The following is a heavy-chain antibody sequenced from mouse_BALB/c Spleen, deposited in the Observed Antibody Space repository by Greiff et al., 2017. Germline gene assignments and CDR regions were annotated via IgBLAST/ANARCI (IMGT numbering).Heavy chain of an antibody. J-gene: IGHJ2*01. V-gene: IGHV7-3*02. Sequence: EVKLVESGGGLVQPGGSLRLSCATSGFTFTDYYMSWVRQPPGKALEWLGFIRNKANGYTTEYSASVKGRFTISRDNSQSILYLQMNTLRAEDSATYYCARSPYYYGSSFDYWGQGTTLTVSS. CDR2: IRNKANGYTT. CDR3: ARSPYYYGSSFDY. CDR1: GFTFTDYY. D-gene: IGHD1-1*01.